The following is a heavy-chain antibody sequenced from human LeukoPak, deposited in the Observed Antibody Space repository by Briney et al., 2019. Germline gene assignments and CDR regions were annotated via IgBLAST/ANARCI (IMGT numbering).Heavy chain of an antibody. CDR3: ARVSRNYFDY. D-gene: IGHD6-13*01. J-gene: IGHJ4*02. CDR2: ISTSSSTM. CDR1: GFTFSTYS. V-gene: IGHV3-48*01. Sequence: GGSLRLSCAASGFTFSTYSMNWVRQAPGMGLEWVSYISTSSSTMYYADSVKGRFTIYRDNDRNSLYLQMNSLRAEDTAVYYCARVSRNYFDYWGQGTLVTVSS.